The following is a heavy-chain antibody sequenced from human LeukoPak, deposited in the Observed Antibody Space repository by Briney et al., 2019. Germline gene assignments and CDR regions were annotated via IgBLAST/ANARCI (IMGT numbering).Heavy chain of an antibody. V-gene: IGHV3-48*01. Sequence: GGSLRLSCAASGFTFSSYSMNWVRQAPGKGLEWVSYISSSSSTIYYADSVKGRFTISRDNAKSTLYLQMNSLRPDDTSVYYCAKTAYGTTWWDYFDYWGQGTLVTVSS. CDR1: GFTFSSYS. D-gene: IGHD2-8*02. CDR2: ISSSSSTI. J-gene: IGHJ4*02. CDR3: AKTAYGTTWWDYFDY.